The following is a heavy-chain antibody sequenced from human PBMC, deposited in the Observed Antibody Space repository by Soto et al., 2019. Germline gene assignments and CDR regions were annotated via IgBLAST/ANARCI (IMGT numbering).Heavy chain of an antibody. J-gene: IGHJ4*02. CDR3: ASARYYASECRTSYYFDY. V-gene: IGHV4-30-2*01. CDR2: IYNSGST. Sequence: QLQLQESGSGLVKPSQTLSLTCAVSGGSISSGGYSWSWILQPQGKGLEWIGYIYNSGSTYYNPTLKSCVTISGDSTKNQFSLKLSSVTAADPAVYYFASARYYASECRTSYYFDYWGQGTLVAVS. CDR1: GGSISSGGYS. D-gene: IGHD3-10*01.